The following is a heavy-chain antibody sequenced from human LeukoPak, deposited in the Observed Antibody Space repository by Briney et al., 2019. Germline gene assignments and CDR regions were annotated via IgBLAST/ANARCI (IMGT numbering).Heavy chain of an antibody. CDR2: INSDGSST. CDR3: ARVKGYYDSSGRYYFDY. V-gene: IGHV3-74*01. J-gene: IGHJ4*02. D-gene: IGHD3-22*01. CDR1: GFTFSSYW. Sequence: PGGSLRLSCAASGFTFSSYWMHWVRQALGKGLVWVSRINSDGSSTSYADSVKGRFTISRDNAKNTLYLQMNSLRAEDTAVYYCARVKGYYDSSGRYYFDYWGQGTLVTVSS.